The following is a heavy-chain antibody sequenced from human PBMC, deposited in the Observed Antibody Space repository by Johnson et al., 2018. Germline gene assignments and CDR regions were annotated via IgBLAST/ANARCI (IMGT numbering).Heavy chain of an antibody. CDR1: GFTFSSYA. V-gene: IGHV3-30-3*01. CDR2: ISYDGSKK. CDR3: ARDIGDTEAMAFAI. D-gene: IGHD3-10*01. J-gene: IGHJ3*02. Sequence: QVQLVQSGGGVVQPGRSLRLSCAASGFTFSSYAMHWVCQAPGKGLGWVAVISYDGSKKYYADSVKGRFTISRDNSKNTLYRLMNSLRAEDTAGYYCARDIGDTEAMAFAIWGQGTMVNVSS.